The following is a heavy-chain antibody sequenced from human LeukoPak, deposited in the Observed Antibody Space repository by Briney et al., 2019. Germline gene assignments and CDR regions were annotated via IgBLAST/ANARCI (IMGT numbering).Heavy chain of an antibody. Sequence: GGSLRLSCAASGFTFSSYWMTWVRQAPGKGLEWVANIKQDGSAKYFVDSVKGRFTISRDNAKNSLYLQMNSLRADDTAVYYCGRDGRLIQLWFDPWGQGTLVTVSS. CDR2: IKQDGSAK. D-gene: IGHD5-18*01. V-gene: IGHV3-7*03. CDR3: GRDGRLIQLWFDP. J-gene: IGHJ5*02. CDR1: GFTFSSYW.